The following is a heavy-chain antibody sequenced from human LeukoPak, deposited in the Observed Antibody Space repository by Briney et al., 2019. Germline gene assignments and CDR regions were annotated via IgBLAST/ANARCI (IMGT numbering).Heavy chain of an antibody. CDR2: ISGSGGST. CDR1: GFTFSSYA. D-gene: IGHD1-26*01. J-gene: IGHJ4*02. CDR3: AKLFKRFGGRRNSGSSMYYFDY. V-gene: IGHV3-23*01. Sequence: GGSLRLSCAASGFTFSSYAMSWVRLAPGKGLEWVSAISGSGGSTYYADSVKGRFTISRENSKNTLYLQMNSLRAEDTAVYYCAKLFKRFGGRRNSGSSMYYFDYWGQGTLVTVSS.